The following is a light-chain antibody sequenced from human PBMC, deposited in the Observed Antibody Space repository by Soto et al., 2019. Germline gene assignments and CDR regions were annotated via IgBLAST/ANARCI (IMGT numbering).Light chain of an antibody. CDR3: PQYNSHPLT. CDR2: KAS. Sequence: DIQMTQSPSTLSASVGDRVIITCRASQSISSWLAWYQQKAGKAPKLLIYKASSLDSGVPSRFSGSGSGTEFSLTISSLQPDDFETYYCPQYNSHPLTFGGGTKVEIK. CDR1: QSISSW. J-gene: IGKJ4*01. V-gene: IGKV1-5*03.